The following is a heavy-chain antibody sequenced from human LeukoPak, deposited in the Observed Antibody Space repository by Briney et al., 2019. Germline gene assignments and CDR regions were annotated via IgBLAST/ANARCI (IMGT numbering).Heavy chain of an antibody. D-gene: IGHD1-26*01. V-gene: IGHV4-34*01. CDR2: INHSGST. CDR1: GGSFSGYY. J-gene: IGHJ4*02. CDR3: ARSPHGGSSRFDY. Sequence: SETLSLTCAVYGGSFSGYYWSWIRQPPGKGLEWIGEINHSGSTNYNPSLKSRVTISVDTSKNQFALKLSSVTAADTAVYYCARSPHGGSSRFDYWGQGTLVTVSS.